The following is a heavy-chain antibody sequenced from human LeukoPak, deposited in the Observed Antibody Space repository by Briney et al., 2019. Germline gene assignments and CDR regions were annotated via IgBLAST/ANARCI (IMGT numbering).Heavy chain of an antibody. J-gene: IGHJ4*02. V-gene: IGHV1-24*01. CDR2: FDPEDGET. CDR1: GIALNDLS. CDR3: ATDGIPGATTTLDY. Sequence: ASVRVSCKVSGIALNDLSIQWVRQAPGKGLEWMGGFDPEDGETIYAPKFQARVTMTQDTYEDTAYMELSSLRSEDTAVYYCATDGIPGATTTLDYWGQGTLVTVSS. D-gene: IGHD1-26*01.